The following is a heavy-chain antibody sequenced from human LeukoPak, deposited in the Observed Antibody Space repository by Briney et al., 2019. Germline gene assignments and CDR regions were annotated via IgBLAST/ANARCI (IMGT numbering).Heavy chain of an antibody. CDR3: ARGLMTTVVTARVFDH. Sequence: SETLSLTCTVSGVSISSYYWSWIRQPPGKGLEWIGYIYYRGSTNYNPSLKSRVSMSGDTSKNQISLKLSSVTAADTAVYYCARGLMTTVVTARVFDHWGQGTLVTGSS. D-gene: IGHD4-23*01. V-gene: IGHV4-59*12. CDR1: GVSISSYY. J-gene: IGHJ4*02. CDR2: IYYRGST.